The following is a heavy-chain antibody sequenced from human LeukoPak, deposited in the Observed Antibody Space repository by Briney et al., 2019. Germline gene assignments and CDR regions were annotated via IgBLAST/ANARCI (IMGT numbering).Heavy chain of an antibody. Sequence: ASVKVSCKVFGNTLTELSMHWVRQAPGEGLESMGGFAPEDGETIYAQQFQGRLTMTEDTSTDTAYMEQSRLTSEDTAVYYCTTGRRYQLYDYWGQGTLVTVSS. CDR1: GNTLTELS. CDR3: TTGRRYQLYDY. CDR2: FAPEDGET. V-gene: IGHV1-24*01. D-gene: IGHD2-2*01. J-gene: IGHJ4*02.